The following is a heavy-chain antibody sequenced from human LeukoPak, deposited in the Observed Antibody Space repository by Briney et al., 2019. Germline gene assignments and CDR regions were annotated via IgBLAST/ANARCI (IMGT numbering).Heavy chain of an antibody. CDR1: GFTFSNAW. CDR3: TAEYDSSGYYPWFFDL. Sequence: GGSLRLSCAASGFTFSNAWMSWVRQAPGKGLEWVGRIKSKSAGGKTDYAAPMKGRFTISRDDSKNTLYLQMNSLKTEDTAVYYCTAEYDSSGYYPWFFDLWGRGTLVTASS. J-gene: IGHJ2*01. D-gene: IGHD3-22*01. CDR2: IKSKSAGGKT. V-gene: IGHV3-15*01.